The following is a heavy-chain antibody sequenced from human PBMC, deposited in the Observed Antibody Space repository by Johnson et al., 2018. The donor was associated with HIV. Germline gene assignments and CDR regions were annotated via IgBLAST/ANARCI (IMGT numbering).Heavy chain of an antibody. CDR3: AKHNGLDSSWPFDAFDI. J-gene: IGHJ3*02. Sequence: QVQLVESGGGVVQPGRSLRLSCAASGFTFSSYGMHWVRQAPGKGLEWVAVISYDGSNKYYVDSVKGRFTLSRDSSKNTLYLQMNSLRPEDTAVYYCAKHNGLDSSWPFDAFDIWGQGTRVTVSS. V-gene: IGHV3-30*18. D-gene: IGHD6-13*01. CDR2: ISYDGSNK. CDR1: GFTFSSYG.